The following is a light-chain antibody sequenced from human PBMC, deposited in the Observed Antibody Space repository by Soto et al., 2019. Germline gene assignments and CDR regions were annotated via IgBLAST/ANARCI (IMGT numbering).Light chain of an antibody. CDR3: QQYNSYSWT. Sequence: DIHMTQSPSTLSGSGLDVGTSAFLASQSISSWLAWYQQKPGKAPKFLIYNASSLESGVPSRFSGSGSGTEFTLTISSLQPDDFATYYCQQYNSYSWTFGQGTKVDIK. CDR1: QSISSW. J-gene: IGKJ1*01. CDR2: NAS. V-gene: IGKV1-5*01.